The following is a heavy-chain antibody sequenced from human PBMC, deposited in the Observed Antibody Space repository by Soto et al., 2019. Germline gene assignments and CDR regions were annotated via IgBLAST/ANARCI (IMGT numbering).Heavy chain of an antibody. J-gene: IGHJ4*02. Sequence: GGSLRLSCAASGFTFGIYAMTWVRQAPGKGLEWVSSISAAGRRPYYADSVKGRFAISRDNSKNTLFLQMNSLRAEDTAVYYCARGGQLTPYYYFDSWGRGILVTVSS. CDR3: ARGGQLTPYYYFDS. CDR1: GFTFGIYA. D-gene: IGHD1-26*01. V-gene: IGHV3-23*01. CDR2: ISAAGRRP.